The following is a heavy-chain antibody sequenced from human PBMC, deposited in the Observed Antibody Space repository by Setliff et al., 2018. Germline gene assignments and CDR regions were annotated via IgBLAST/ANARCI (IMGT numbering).Heavy chain of an antibody. Sequence: GSLRLSCAASGYTSSSYAMTWVRQAPGKGLEWVSIISASGDTTYYADSVKGRFTISRDNSKNTLYLQMNSLRAEDTAVYYCAREEVAVAVYFDYWGQGTLVTV. CDR1: GYTSSSYA. V-gene: IGHV3-23*01. CDR3: AREEVAVAVYFDY. CDR2: ISASGDTT. J-gene: IGHJ4*02. D-gene: IGHD6-19*01.